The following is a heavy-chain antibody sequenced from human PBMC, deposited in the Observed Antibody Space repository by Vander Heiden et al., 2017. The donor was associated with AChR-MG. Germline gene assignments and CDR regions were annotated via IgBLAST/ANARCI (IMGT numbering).Heavy chain of an antibody. D-gene: IGHD3-3*01. CDR1: NY. Sequence: NYMSWVRQAPGKGLEWVSVIYSGGSTYYADSVKGRFTISRDNSKNTLYLQMNSLRAEDTAVYYCARASLDYEFCSGPGAFDIWGQGTMVTVSS. CDR2: IYSGGST. V-gene: IGHV3-53*01. J-gene: IGHJ3*02. CDR3: ARASLDYEFCSGPGAFDI.